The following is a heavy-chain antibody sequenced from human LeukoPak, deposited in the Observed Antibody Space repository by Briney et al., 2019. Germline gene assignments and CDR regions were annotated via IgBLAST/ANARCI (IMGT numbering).Heavy chain of an antibody. CDR1: GFTLTSSG. Sequence: GGSLRLSCAAFGFTLTSSGMHWVRQAPGKGLEWVALIWYDGSNKYYADSVQGRFIISRDNSKNTLYLQMNSLRAEDTAVYYCAREMGLNIVATFGYWGQGTLVTVSS. CDR2: IWYDGSNK. CDR3: AREMGLNIVATFGY. J-gene: IGHJ4*02. V-gene: IGHV3-33*08. D-gene: IGHD5-12*01.